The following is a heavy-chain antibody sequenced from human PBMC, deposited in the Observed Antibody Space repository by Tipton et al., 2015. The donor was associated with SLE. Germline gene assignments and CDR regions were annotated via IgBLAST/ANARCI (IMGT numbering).Heavy chain of an antibody. V-gene: IGHV4-61*08. CDR3: ARGWGSWPYYFDY. CDR1: GGSISSGGYY. Sequence: TLSFTCTVSGGSISSGGYYWSWIRQHPGKGLEWIGYIYYSGSTNYNPSLKSRVTISVDTSKNQFSLKLSSVTAADTAVYYCARGWGSWPYYFDYWGQGTLVTVSS. J-gene: IGHJ4*02. CDR2: IYYSGST. D-gene: IGHD6-13*01.